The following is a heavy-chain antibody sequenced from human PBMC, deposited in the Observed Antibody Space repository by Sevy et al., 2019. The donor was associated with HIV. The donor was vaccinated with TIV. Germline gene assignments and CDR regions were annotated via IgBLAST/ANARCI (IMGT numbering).Heavy chain of an antibody. CDR2: ISGSGGST. Sequence: GGSLRLSCAASGFTFSSYAMSWVRQAPGKGLEWVSAISGSGGSTYYGDSVKGRFTISRDNSKNTLYLQMNSLRAEDTAVYYCAKDSPDSGSYYSRSYYYYYYGMDVWGQGTTVTVSS. J-gene: IGHJ6*02. V-gene: IGHV3-23*01. D-gene: IGHD3-10*01. CDR1: GFTFSSYA. CDR3: AKDSPDSGSYYSRSYYYYYYGMDV.